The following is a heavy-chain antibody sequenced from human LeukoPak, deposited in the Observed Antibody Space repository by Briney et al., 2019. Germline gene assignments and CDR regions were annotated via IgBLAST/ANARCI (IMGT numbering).Heavy chain of an antibody. D-gene: IGHD6-6*01. CDR1: GFTFSDYY. V-gene: IGHV3-11*04. J-gene: IGHJ6*03. CDR3: ASFEYSSSGNMDV. CDR2: ISRSGITI. Sequence: GGSLRLSCAASGFTFSDYYMSWIRQAPGKGLEWVSYISRSGITIYYADSVKGRFTISRDNAKNSLYLQMNSLRAEDTAVYYCASFEYSSSGNMDVWGKGTTVTVSS.